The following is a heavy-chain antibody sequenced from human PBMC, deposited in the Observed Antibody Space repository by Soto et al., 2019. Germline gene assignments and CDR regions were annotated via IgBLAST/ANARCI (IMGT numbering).Heavy chain of an antibody. D-gene: IGHD2-2*01. CDR3: AKAGGYCSSTSCPRAFDI. J-gene: IGHJ3*02. CDR2: ISGSGGST. Sequence: GGSLRISCAASGFTFSIYAMSWVRHAPGKGLEWVSLISGSGGSTFYADSVKGRFTISRDNSKNTLYLQMNSLRAEDTAVYYCAKAGGYCSSTSCPRAFDIWGQGTMVTVSS. CDR1: GFTFSIYA. V-gene: IGHV3-23*01.